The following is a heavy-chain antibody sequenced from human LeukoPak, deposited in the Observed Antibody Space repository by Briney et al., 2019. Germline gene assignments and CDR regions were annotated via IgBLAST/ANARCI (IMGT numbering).Heavy chain of an antibody. Sequence: GSLRLSCAASDFSFITYAMSWVRQAPGKGLEWIGSIYYSGSTYYNPSLKSRVTISVDTSKNQFSLKLSSVTAADTAVYYCASITMVRGLYYFDYWGQGTLVTVSS. J-gene: IGHJ4*02. D-gene: IGHD3-10*01. V-gene: IGHV4-39*07. CDR3: ASITMVRGLYYFDY. CDR1: DFSFITYA. CDR2: IYYSGST.